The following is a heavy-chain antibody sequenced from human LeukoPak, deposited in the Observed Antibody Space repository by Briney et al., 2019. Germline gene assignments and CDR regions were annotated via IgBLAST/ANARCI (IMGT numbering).Heavy chain of an antibody. CDR1: GYSISSGYY. CDR2: IYYSGST. J-gene: IGHJ6*02. V-gene: IGHV4-38-2*02. CDR3: AAQDNYGMDV. Sequence: SETLSLTCTVSGYSISSGYYWGWIRQPPGKGLEWIGSIYYSGSTNYNPSLKSRVTISVDTSKNQFSLKLSSATAADTAVYYCAAQDNYGMDVWGQGTTVTVSS.